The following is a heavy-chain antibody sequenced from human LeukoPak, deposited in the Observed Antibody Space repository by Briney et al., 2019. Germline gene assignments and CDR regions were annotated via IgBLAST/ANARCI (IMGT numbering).Heavy chain of an antibody. CDR3: ASQRQWDWFDP. J-gene: IGHJ5*02. CDR2: ISSTSSTI. D-gene: IGHD2-8*01. Sequence: GGSLRLSCVASEFAFSSYSMNWVRQAPGRGLEWVSYISSTSSTIDYADSVKGRFTISRDNAKNSLFLQMNSLRVDDTAVYYCASQRQWDWFDPWGQGTLVTVSS. CDR1: EFAFSSYS. V-gene: IGHV3-48*04.